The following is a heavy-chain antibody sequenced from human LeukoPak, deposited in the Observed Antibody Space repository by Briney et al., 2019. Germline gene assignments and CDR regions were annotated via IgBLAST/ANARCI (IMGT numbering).Heavy chain of an antibody. CDR1: GFTFNNYA. CDR3: AKDDCSGGSCYSSGNDAFDI. CDR2: ISGSGDTA. Sequence: PGGSLRLSCAASGFTFNNYAMSWVRQAPGKGLEWVSLISGSGDTAYYADSVKGRFTISRDNSKSTLYLQMSSLRAEDTAIYYCAKDDCSGGSCYSSGNDAFDIWGQGTMVTVSS. D-gene: IGHD2-15*01. V-gene: IGHV3-23*01. J-gene: IGHJ3*02.